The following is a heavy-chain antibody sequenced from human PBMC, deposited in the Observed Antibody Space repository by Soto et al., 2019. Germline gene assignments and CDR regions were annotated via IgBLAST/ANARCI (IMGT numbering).Heavy chain of an antibody. Sequence: EVQLVESGGGLVKPGGSLRLSCAASGFIFDIYSMPWVRQAPGKGPEWVSSISSSSSYIYYADSVKGRFTISRDNAENSLYLQRSSLRADDTAVYYCARDRGAASDIRYYYYGIDVWGQGTTVTVSS. J-gene: IGHJ6*02. CDR3: ARDRGAASDIRYYYYGIDV. D-gene: IGHD3-10*01. CDR1: GFIFDIYS. V-gene: IGHV3-21*01. CDR2: ISSSSSYI.